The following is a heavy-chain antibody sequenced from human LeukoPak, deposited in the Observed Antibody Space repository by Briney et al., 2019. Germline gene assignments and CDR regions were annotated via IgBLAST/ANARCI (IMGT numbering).Heavy chain of an antibody. CDR2: ITTVSSTT. CDR1: GFTFSSWN. CDR3: ARGAPSTAYFDV. D-gene: IGHD5/OR15-5a*01. J-gene: IGHJ2*01. Sequence: PGGSLRLSCAASGFTFSSWNMNWVRQAPGKGLEWVSFITTVSSTTHYADSVRGRFTISRDNAKNSLYLQMNSLSDEDTAVYYCARGAPSTAYFDVWGRGTLVTVSS. V-gene: IGHV3-48*02.